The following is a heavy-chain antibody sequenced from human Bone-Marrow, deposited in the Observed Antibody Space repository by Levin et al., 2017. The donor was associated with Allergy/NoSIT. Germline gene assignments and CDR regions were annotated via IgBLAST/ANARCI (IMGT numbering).Heavy chain of an antibody. CDR2: IKSKTDGGTT. CDR3: TTDEVRGAEGVDY. CDR1: GFTFSNAW. V-gene: IGHV3-15*01. D-gene: IGHD3-10*01. J-gene: IGHJ4*02. Sequence: MSGGSLRLSCAASGFTFSNAWMSWVRQAPGKGLEWVGRIKSKTDGGTTDYAAPVKGRFTISRDDSKNTLYLQMNSLKTEDTAVYYCTTDEVRGAEGVDYGGQGTLVTVAA.